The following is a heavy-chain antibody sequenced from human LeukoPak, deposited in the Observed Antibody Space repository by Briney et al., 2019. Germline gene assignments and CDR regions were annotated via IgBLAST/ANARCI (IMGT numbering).Heavy chain of an antibody. CDR1: GFTVSSNY. CDR3: ARWGNTSVLGEAFDI. Sequence: GGSLRLACAASGFTVSSNYMSWVRQAPGKGLEWVSVIYSGGSTYYADSVKGRFTISRDNSKNTLYLQMNSLRAEDTAVYYCARWGNTSVLGEAFDIWGQGTMVTVSS. CDR2: IYSGGST. D-gene: IGHD3-16*01. V-gene: IGHV3-66*02. J-gene: IGHJ3*02.